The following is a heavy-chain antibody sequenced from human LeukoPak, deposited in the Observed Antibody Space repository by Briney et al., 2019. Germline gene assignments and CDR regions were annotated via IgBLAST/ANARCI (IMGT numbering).Heavy chain of an antibody. CDR1: GYTFTSYG. D-gene: IGHD6-19*01. J-gene: IGHJ4*02. Sequence: ASVKVSCKASGYTFTSYGISWVRQAPGQGLEWMGWISAYNGNTNYAQKLQGRVTMTTDTSTSTAYMGLRSLRSDDTAVYYCARTMQQWLVDAAGGDYWGQGTLVTVSS. CDR3: ARTMQQWLVDAAGGDY. V-gene: IGHV1-18*01. CDR2: ISAYNGNT.